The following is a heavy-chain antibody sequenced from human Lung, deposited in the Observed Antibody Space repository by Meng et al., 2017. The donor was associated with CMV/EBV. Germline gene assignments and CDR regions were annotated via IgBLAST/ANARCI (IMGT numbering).Heavy chain of an antibody. V-gene: IGHV3-53*01. Sequence: LRLSCAAAGFTVSSSYMNWVRQAPGKGLEWVSVIYSGGSTYYADSVKGRFTISRDNSKNTLYLQMNSLRAEDTAVYYCARDSQGHFDYWGQGTLVTVSS. J-gene: IGHJ4*02. CDR2: IYSGGST. CDR1: GFTVSSSY. CDR3: ARDSQGHFDY.